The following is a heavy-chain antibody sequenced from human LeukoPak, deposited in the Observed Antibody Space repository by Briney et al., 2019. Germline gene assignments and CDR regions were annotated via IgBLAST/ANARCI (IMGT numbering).Heavy chain of an antibody. J-gene: IGHJ6*03. V-gene: IGHV4-4*07. CDR1: GGSISSYY. CDR2: IYTSGST. Sequence: PSETLSLTCTVSGGSISSYYWSWIRQPAGKGLEWIGRIYTSGSTNYNPSLKSRVTMSVDTSKNQFSLKLSSVTAADTAVYYCARDVPAAMLYYYYYMDVWGKGTTVTVSS. CDR3: ARDVPAAMLYYYYYMDV. D-gene: IGHD2-2*01.